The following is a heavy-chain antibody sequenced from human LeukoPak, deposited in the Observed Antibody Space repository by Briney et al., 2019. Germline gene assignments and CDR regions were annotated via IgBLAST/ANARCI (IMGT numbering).Heavy chain of an antibody. CDR2: IYYSGST. CDR3: ARDAYVSYYYYGMDV. J-gene: IGHJ6*04. V-gene: IGHV4-59*01. CDR1: DGSISSYY. D-gene: IGHD3-16*01. Sequence: SETLSLTCTVSDGSISSYYWSWIRQPPGKGLEWIGYIYYSGSTNYNPSLKSRVTISVDTSKNQFSLKLTSVTAADTAVYYCARDAYVSYYYYGMDVWGKGTTVTVSS.